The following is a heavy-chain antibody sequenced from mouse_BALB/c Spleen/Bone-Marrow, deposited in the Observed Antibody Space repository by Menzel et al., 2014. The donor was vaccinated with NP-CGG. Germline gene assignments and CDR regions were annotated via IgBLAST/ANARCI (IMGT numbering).Heavy chain of an antibody. V-gene: IGHV7-3*02. D-gene: IGHD2-4*01. J-gene: IGHJ4*01. CDR1: GFTFTDYY. CDR3: ARDSPKDYDGNYYAMDY. Sequence: EVQVVESGGGLVQPGGSLRLSCATSGFTFTDYYMTWVRQPPGKALEWLGFIRNKANGYTTEYSASVKGRFTISRDNSQSLLYLQMNTLRAEDSATYCCARDSPKDYDGNYYAMDYWGQGTSVTVSS. CDR2: IRNKANGYTT.